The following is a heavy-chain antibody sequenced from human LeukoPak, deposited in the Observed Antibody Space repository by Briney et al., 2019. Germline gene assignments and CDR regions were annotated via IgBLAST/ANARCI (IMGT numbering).Heavy chain of an antibody. D-gene: IGHD6-13*01. CDR1: GFTFSSYA. J-gene: IGHJ3*02. Sequence: GGSLRLSCAASGFTFSSYAMTWVRQAPGKGLEWVSGLSGTGGTTYYADYVKGRFTISRDNYKNTMYLQMNSLRGEDTAVYYCAKLRYSSSRYDAFDIWGQGTLVTVSS. V-gene: IGHV3-23*01. CDR2: LSGTGGTT. CDR3: AKLRYSSSRYDAFDI.